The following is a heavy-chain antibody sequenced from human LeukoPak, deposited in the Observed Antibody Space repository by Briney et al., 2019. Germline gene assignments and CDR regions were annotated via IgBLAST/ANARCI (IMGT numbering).Heavy chain of an antibody. D-gene: IGHD6-13*01. Sequence: SETLSLTCTVSGGSISSSSYYWGWIRQPPGKGLEWIGSIYYSGSTYYNPSLKSRVTISVDTSKNQFSLKLSSVTAADTAVYYCASWGGSSWLGWFDPWGQGTLVTVSS. V-gene: IGHV4-39*01. J-gene: IGHJ5*02. CDR1: GGSISSSSYY. CDR3: ASWGGSSWLGWFDP. CDR2: IYYSGST.